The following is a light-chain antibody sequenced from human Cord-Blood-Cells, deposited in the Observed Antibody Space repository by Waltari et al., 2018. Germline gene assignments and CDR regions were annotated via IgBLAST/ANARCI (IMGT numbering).Light chain of an antibody. CDR3: SSYTSSSTRV. V-gene: IGLV2-14*01. CDR1: SSDVGGYNY. CDR2: EVR. J-gene: IGLJ1*01. Sequence: GQSITISCTGTSSDVGGYNYVSWYQQHPGKAPKLMIYEVRNRPSGVSNRFSGSKSGNTASLTISGLQAEDEADYYCSSYTSSSTRVFGTGTKVTVL.